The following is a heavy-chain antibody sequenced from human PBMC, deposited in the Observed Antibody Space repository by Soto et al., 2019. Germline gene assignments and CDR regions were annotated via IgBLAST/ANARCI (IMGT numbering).Heavy chain of an antibody. D-gene: IGHD3-16*01. CDR2: ISSDGDST. CDR1: GFTFLSYA. V-gene: IGHV3-64D*06. CDR3: AKDGGGNWFDP. J-gene: IGHJ5*02. Sequence: GGSLRLSCSASGFTFLSYAMHWVRQAPGKGLEYVSAISSDGDSTYYADSVKGRFTISRDNSRNTLFLQMIRLRPDDTAVYYCAKDGGGNWFDPWGQGSLVTVSS.